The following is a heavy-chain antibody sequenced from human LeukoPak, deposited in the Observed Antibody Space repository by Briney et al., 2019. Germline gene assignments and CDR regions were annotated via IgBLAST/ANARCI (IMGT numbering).Heavy chain of an antibody. J-gene: IGHJ4*02. Sequence: PSGTLSLTCAVSGDSISSNNWWSWVRQPPGKGLEWIRGIYHSGSTNYNPSLRSRLTISLDQSKSQFSLRLTSVTAADTALYYCARGSDILPAYWGSTLEYYFDSWGQGTLVTVSS. CDR2: IYHSGST. CDR1: GDSISSNNW. CDR3: ARGSDILPAYWGSTLEYYFDS. D-gene: IGHD3-9*01. V-gene: IGHV4-4*02.